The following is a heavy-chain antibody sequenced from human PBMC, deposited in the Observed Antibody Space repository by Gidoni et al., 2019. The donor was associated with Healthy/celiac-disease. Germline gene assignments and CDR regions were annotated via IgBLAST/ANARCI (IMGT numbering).Heavy chain of an antibody. CDR3: ARGVVVVAATLPHYYFDY. CDR2: INAGNGNT. CDR1: GYTFPSYA. D-gene: IGHD2-15*01. J-gene: IGHJ4*02. V-gene: IGHV1-3*01. Sequence: QVQLVQSGAEVKKPGASVKVSCKASGYTFPSYAMHWVRQAPGQRLEWMAWINAGNGNTKYSQKFQGRVTITRDTSASTAYMELSSLRSEDTAVYYCARGVVVVAATLPHYYFDYWGQGTLVTVSS.